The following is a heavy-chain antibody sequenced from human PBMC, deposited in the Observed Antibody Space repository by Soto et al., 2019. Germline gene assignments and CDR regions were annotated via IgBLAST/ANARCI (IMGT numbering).Heavy chain of an antibody. CDR3: AREREDYYDSSGPFDP. CDR2: IIPIFGTA. Sequence: QVQLVQSGAEVKKPGSSVKVSCKASGGTFSSYAISWVRQAPGQGLEWMGGIIPIFGTANYAQKFQGRVTITADESTSTDYMELSSLRSEDTAVYYCAREREDYYDSSGPFDPWGQGNLVTVSS. CDR1: GGTFSSYA. J-gene: IGHJ5*02. V-gene: IGHV1-69*01. D-gene: IGHD3-22*01.